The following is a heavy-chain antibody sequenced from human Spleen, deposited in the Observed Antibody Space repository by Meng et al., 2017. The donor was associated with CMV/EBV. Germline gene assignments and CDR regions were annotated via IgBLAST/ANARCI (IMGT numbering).Heavy chain of an antibody. D-gene: IGHD1-1*01. CDR3: ARDGGTGADVSVTSYYGMDV. V-gene: IGHV3-21*01. CDR1: GFTFSTYS. J-gene: IGHJ6*02. Sequence: GGSLRLSCAASGFTFSTYSMNWVRQAPGKGLEWVSSISDSSTYKYYADSVKGRSTISRDNAKNSLYLHMNSLRAEDTAVYYCARDGGTGADVSVTSYYGMDVWGQGTTVTVSS. CDR2: ISDSSTYK.